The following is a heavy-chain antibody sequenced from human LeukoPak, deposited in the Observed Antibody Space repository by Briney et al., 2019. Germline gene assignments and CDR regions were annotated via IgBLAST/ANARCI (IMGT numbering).Heavy chain of an antibody. V-gene: IGHV3-33*06. D-gene: IGHD1-26*01. CDR2: IWSDKSNR. CDR3: AKDVQRGAYYGNSHES. CDR1: GFLFNHHV. J-gene: IGHJ5*02. Sequence: GGSLRLLRAPSGFLFNHHVMHGVRQAPGKGLQWVAVIWSDKSNRFYADSVRGRFTISRDDSRKTVYLQMERLTAEDTAIYYCAKDVQRGAYYGNSHESWGQGALVTVAS.